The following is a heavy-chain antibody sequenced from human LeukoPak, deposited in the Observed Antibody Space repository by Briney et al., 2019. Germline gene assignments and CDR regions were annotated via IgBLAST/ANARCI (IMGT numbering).Heavy chain of an antibody. V-gene: IGHV1-8*03. D-gene: IGHD3-22*01. J-gene: IGHJ4*02. CDR3: ARIGDSSGYYLDY. CDR1: GYTFTSYD. CDR2: MNPNSGNT. Sequence: ASVKVSCKASGYTFTSYDISWVRQATGQGLEWMGWMNPNSGNTGYAQKFQGRVTITRNTSISTAYMELSSLRSEDTAVYYCARIGDSSGYYLDYWGQGTLVTVSS.